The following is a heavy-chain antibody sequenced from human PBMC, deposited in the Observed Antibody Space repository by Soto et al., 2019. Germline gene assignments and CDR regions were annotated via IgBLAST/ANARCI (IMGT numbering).Heavy chain of an antibody. CDR2: IYFSGST. CDR3: ARVPDR. D-gene: IGHD2-2*01. V-gene: IGHV4-59*12. CDR1: GGSIRSYY. Sequence: SETLSLTCSVSGGSIRSYYWSWIRQPPGKGLEWTGYIYFSGSTNYNPSLKSRVTISVDTSKNQFSLKLSSVTAADTAVYYCARVPDRWGQGTLVTVSS. J-gene: IGHJ5*02.